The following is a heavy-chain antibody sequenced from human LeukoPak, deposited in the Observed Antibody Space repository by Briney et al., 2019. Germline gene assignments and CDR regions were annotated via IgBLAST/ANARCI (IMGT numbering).Heavy chain of an antibody. Sequence: PGGSLRLSCAVSGFTFSDYYMSWIRQAPGKGLEWVSYISSSGTTIYYANSVKGRFTISRDNAKNSLYLQMNSLTAEDTAVYYCARAGGWAGPFNYWGQGTLVTVSS. CDR1: GFTFSDYY. D-gene: IGHD3/OR15-3a*01. J-gene: IGHJ4*02. CDR2: ISSSGTTI. V-gene: IGHV3-11*01. CDR3: ARAGGWAGPFNY.